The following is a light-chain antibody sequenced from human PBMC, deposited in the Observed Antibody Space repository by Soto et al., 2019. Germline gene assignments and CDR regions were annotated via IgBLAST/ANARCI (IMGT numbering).Light chain of an antibody. J-gene: IGKJ3*01. Sequence: EIVLTQSPATLSLSPGERATLSCRASQSVSSYLAWYQQKLGRAPGLFINDASTRATGIPARFSGSGSGTDFPLTSSSLEPEDFAVYYCQQRSNWPPRFTFGPGTKVDIK. CDR1: QSVSSY. CDR2: DAS. CDR3: QQRSNWPPRFT. V-gene: IGKV3-11*01.